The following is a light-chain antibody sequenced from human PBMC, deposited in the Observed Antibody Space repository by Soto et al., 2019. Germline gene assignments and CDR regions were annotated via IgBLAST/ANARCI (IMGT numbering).Light chain of an antibody. CDR1: SSDVGGYNY. CDR3: SSYTRSSTRYV. J-gene: IGLJ1*01. V-gene: IGLV2-14*01. Sequence: QSVLTQPASVSGSPGQSITISCTGTSSDVGGYNYVSWYQQHPGKAPKLMIYEVSNRPSGVSNRFSGSKSGNTASLTISGLQAEDEADYYCSSYTRSSTRYVFGTGTKVTV. CDR2: EVS.